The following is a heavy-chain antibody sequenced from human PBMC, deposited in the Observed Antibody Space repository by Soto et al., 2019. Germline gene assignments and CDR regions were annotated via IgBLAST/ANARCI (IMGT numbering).Heavy chain of an antibody. CDR2: IIPTIDSV. V-gene: IGHV1-69*08. D-gene: IGHD3-22*01. CDR1: GGTFTSYT. CDR3: AGEFYDTTGFIDS. Sequence: QVQVVQSGAEVKKPGSSVKVSCKASGGTFTSYTINWVRQAPGQGLEWMGKIIPTIDSVNYAQKVQGRVTITADKTTHTFFMELSRLRSEDTAVYYCAGEFYDTTGFIDSWGQGTLVTVSS. J-gene: IGHJ1*01.